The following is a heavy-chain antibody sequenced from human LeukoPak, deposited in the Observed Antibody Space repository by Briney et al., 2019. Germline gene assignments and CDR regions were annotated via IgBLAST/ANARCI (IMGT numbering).Heavy chain of an antibody. J-gene: IGHJ3*02. CDR2: MSYDGSKE. Sequence: GGSLRLSCAASGFTFSSYGMHWVRQAPGKGLEWVAVMSYDGSKEYYADSVKGRFTISRDNSKNTLYLQMSSLRAEDTAVYYCAKLGWVASNAFDIWGQGTKVTVSS. CDR1: GFTFSSYG. D-gene: IGHD2-15*01. V-gene: IGHV3-30*18. CDR3: AKLGWVASNAFDI.